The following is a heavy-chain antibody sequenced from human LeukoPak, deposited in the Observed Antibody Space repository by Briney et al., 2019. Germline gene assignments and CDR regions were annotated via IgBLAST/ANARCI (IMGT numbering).Heavy chain of an antibody. V-gene: IGHV3-23*01. CDR3: ARDRPRGSGDAFDI. CDR1: GFTFSSYA. D-gene: IGHD1-26*01. J-gene: IGHJ3*02. CDR2: ISGSGGST. Sequence: GGSLRLSCAASGFTFSSYAMSWVRQAPGKGLEWVSAISGSGGSTYYADSVKGRFTISRDNSKNTLYLQVYNLRAGDTAVYYCARDRPRGSGDAFDIWGQGTMVTVSS.